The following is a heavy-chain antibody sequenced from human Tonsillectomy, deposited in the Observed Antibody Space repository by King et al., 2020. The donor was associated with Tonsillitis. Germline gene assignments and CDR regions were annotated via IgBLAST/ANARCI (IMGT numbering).Heavy chain of an antibody. D-gene: IGHD3-3*01. Sequence: VQLVQSGAEVKKPGASVKVSCKVSGYTLTDLSMHWVRQAPRKGLEWMGGFDPEDGETIYAQRFQGRVTMTEDTSTDTAYMELSSLRSEDTAVYYCATNLRSAYSHDYWGQGTLVTVSS. CDR3: ATNLRSAYSHDY. V-gene: IGHV1-24*01. J-gene: IGHJ4*02. CDR1: GYTLTDLS. CDR2: FDPEDGET.